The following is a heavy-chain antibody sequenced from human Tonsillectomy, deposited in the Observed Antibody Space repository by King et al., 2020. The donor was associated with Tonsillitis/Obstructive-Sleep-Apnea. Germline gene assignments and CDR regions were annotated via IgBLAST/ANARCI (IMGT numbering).Heavy chain of an antibody. CDR1: GYSFTSYW. D-gene: IGHD3-3*01. CDR3: ARHYDFWSGYYHWFDP. J-gene: IGHJ5*02. V-gene: IGHV5-10-1*01. CDR2: IDPSDSYT. Sequence: VPLVESGAEVKKPGESLRLSCQGSGYSFTSYWISWVRQMPGKGLEWMGRIDPSDSYTNYSPSFQGHVTISADKSISTAYLQWSSLKASDTAMYYCARHYDFWSGYYHWFDPWGQGTLVTVSS.